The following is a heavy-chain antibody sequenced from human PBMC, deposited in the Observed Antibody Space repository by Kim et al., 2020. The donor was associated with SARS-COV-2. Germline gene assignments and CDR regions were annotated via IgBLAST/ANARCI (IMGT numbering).Heavy chain of an antibody. CDR3: AKDEKGVGSSGWYVPWDY. V-gene: IGHV3-33*06. CDR2: IWYDGSNK. D-gene: IGHD6-19*01. Sequence: GGSLRLSCAASGFTFSSYAMHWVRQAPGKGLEWVAVIWYDGSNKYYADSVKGRFTISRDNSKNTLYLQMNSLRAEDTAVYYCAKDEKGVGSSGWYVPWDYWGQGTLVTVSS. J-gene: IGHJ4*02. CDR1: GFTFSSYA.